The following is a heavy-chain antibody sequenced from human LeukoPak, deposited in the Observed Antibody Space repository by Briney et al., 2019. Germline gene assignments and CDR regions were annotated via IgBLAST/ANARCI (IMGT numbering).Heavy chain of an antibody. D-gene: IGHD3-10*01. J-gene: IGHJ6*04. CDR2: ISRSGSTK. CDR1: GFTFSSYS. V-gene: IGHV3-48*04. CDR3: VRGKANYGSGSDV. Sequence: GGSLRLSCAASGFTFSSYSMNWVRQAPGKGLEWVSSISRSGSTKYYADSVKGRFTISRDNAKNSLFLQMNSLRAEDTAVYYCVRGKANYGSGSDVWGKGTTVTVSS.